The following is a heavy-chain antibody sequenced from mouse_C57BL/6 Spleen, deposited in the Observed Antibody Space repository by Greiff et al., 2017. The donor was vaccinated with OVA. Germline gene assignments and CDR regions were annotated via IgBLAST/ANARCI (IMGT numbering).Heavy chain of an antibody. V-gene: IGHV1-82*01. Sequence: QVQLQQSGPELVKPGASVKISCKASGYAFSSSWMNWVKQRPGKGLEWIGRIYPGDGDTNYNGKFTGKATLTADKSSSTAYMQLSSLTSEDSAVYFCAREGDEAYWGQGTLVTVSA. CDR1: GYAFSSSW. D-gene: IGHD3-3*01. CDR3: AREGDEAY. J-gene: IGHJ3*01. CDR2: IYPGDGDT.